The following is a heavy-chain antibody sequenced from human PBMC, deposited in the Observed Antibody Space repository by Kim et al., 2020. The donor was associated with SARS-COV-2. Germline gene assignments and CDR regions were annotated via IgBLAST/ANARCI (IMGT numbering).Heavy chain of an antibody. J-gene: IGHJ4*03. CDR1: GFTFSSYD. CDR3: SKLGGRRADIGY. D-gene: IGHD3-16*01. CDR2: INSSGSST. Sequence: GGSLRLSCAASGFTFSSYDMSWVRQAPGKGLEWVSAINSSGSSTYYDDSADSRLTISTNNSNNTHFLQINSPTADATAVYYSSKLGGRRADIGY. V-gene: IGHV3-23*05.